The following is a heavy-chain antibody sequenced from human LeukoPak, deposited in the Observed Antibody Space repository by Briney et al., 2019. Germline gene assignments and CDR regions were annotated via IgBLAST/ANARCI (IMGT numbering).Heavy chain of an antibody. V-gene: IGHV1-18*01. CDR2: ISAYNGNT. Sequence: GASVKVSCKAPGYTFTSYGISWVRQAPGQGLEWMGWISAYNGNTNYAQKLQGRVTMTTDTSTSTAYMELRSLRSDDTAVYYCARDRYLTYYDFWSGYLGEPIDYWGQGTLVTVSS. D-gene: IGHD3-3*01. J-gene: IGHJ4*02. CDR3: ARDRYLTYYDFWSGYLGEPIDY. CDR1: GYTFTSYG.